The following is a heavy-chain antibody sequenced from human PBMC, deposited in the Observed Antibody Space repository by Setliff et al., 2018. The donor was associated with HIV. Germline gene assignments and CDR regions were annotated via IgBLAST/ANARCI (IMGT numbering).Heavy chain of an antibody. D-gene: IGHD5-12*01. CDR1: GFTFNNYW. J-gene: IGHJ4*02. Sequence: PGGSLRLSCAASGFTFNNYWMNWVRQAPGKGLVWVSNINDDGSTTNYADSVKGRFTISRDDAKNMLYLQMNSLRREDTAVYYCAGEGSHSGSVYWGQGTLVTVSS. CDR2: INDDGSTT. V-gene: IGHV3-74*01. CDR3: AGEGSHSGSVY.